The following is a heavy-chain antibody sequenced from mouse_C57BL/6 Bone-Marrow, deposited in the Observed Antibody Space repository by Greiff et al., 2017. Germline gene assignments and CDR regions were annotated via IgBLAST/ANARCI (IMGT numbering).Heavy chain of an antibody. J-gene: IGHJ4*01. Sequence: EVHLVESGGDLVKPGGSLKLSCAASGFTFSSYGMSWVRQTPDKRLEWVATISSDGSYTYYPESVKGRFTISRDNAKNTLYLQMSSLQSADTSMDYCAIHETGTTGYAIDYWGQGTSVTVSA. D-gene: IGHD4-1*01. CDR1: GFTFSSYG. CDR2: ISSDGSYT. CDR3: AIHETGTTGYAIDY. V-gene: IGHV5-6*01.